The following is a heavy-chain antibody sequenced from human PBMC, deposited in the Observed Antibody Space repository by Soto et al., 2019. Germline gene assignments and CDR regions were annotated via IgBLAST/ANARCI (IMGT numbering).Heavy chain of an antibody. D-gene: IGHD2-8*01. CDR2: INTNTGNP. CDR1: GYTFTSYA. Sequence: VASVKVSCKASGYTFTSYAMNWVRQAPGQGLEWMGWINTNTGNPTYAQGFTGRFVFSLDTSVSTAYLQICSLKAEDTAVYYCARGRALGYCTNGVCYTGQDYYYYGMDVWGQGTTVTVYS. J-gene: IGHJ6*02. V-gene: IGHV7-4-1*01. CDR3: ARGRALGYCTNGVCYTGQDYYYYGMDV.